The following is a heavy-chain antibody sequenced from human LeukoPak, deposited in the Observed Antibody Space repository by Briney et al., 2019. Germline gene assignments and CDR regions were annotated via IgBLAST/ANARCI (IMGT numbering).Heavy chain of an antibody. CDR2: ISAYNGNT. Sequence: GASVKVSCKVSGYTLTELSMHWVRQAPGQGLEWMGWISAYNGNTNYAQKLQGRVTMTTDTSTSTAYMELSSLRSEDTAVYYCASATLRCSGGSCYEMDVWGKGTTVTVSS. J-gene: IGHJ6*04. D-gene: IGHD2-15*01. CDR1: GYTLTELS. CDR3: ASATLRCSGGSCYEMDV. V-gene: IGHV1-18*01.